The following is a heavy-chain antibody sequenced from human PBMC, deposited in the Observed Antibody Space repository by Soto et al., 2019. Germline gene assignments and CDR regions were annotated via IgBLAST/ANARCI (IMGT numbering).Heavy chain of an antibody. Sequence: PSETLSLTSTVSGHSISSYYWSWIRQPPGKGLEWIGYIYYSGSTNYNPSLKSRVTISVDTSKNQFSLKLSSVTAADTAVYYCARERVVYGSGSKTSMFDYWGQGTLVTVSS. J-gene: IGHJ4*02. CDR1: GHSISSYY. CDR2: IYYSGST. CDR3: ARERVVYGSGSKTSMFDY. V-gene: IGHV4-59*01. D-gene: IGHD3-10*01.